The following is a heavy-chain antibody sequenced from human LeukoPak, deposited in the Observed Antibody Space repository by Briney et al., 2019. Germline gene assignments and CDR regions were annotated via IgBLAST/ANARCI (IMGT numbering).Heavy chain of an antibody. D-gene: IGHD3-9*01. Sequence: PSETLSLTCAVYGESFSEYYWSRIRQPPGKGLEWFGEINDAGSTNYNPSLKRRVTISVDTSKNRFSLKLSSVTAADTAVYYCARGRSLTGVLTPDYWGQGTLVTVSS. CDR3: ARGRSLTGVLTPDY. CDR2: INDAGST. J-gene: IGHJ4*02. CDR1: GESFSEYY. V-gene: IGHV4-34*01.